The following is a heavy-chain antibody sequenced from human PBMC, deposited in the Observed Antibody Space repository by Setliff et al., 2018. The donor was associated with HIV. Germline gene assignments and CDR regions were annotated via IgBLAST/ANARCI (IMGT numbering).Heavy chain of an antibody. CDR1: GGTFSSYG. Sequence: GASVKVSCKASGGTFSSYGISWVRQAPGQGLEWMGGIIPMYGVANYAQRFQGRVTITTDESTSTAYMELSSLRSEDTVVYYCALPYCGGGNCWSSASLPPAGWFDPWGQGTLVTVSS. V-gene: IGHV1-69*05. D-gene: IGHD2-15*01. CDR2: IIPMYGVA. CDR3: ALPYCGGGNCWSSASLPPAGWFDP. J-gene: IGHJ5*02.